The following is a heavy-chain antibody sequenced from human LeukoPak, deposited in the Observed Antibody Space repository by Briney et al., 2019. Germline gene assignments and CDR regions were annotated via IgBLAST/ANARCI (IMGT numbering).Heavy chain of an antibody. Sequence: SETLSLTCTVSGGSISSYYWSWIRQPPGKGLEWIGYIYYSGSTNYNPSLKSRVTISVDTSKNQFSLKLSSVTAADTAVYYCARSYTTTGYYYYYYMDVWGKGTTVTVSS. V-gene: IGHV4-59*01. CDR2: IYYSGST. CDR1: GGSISSYY. J-gene: IGHJ6*03. CDR3: ARSYTTTGYYYYYYMDV. D-gene: IGHD4-11*01.